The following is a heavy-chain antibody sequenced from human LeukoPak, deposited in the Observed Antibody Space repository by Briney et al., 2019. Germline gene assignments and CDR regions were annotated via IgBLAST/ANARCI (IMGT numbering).Heavy chain of an antibody. Sequence: PGGSPRLSCAASGFSFTSYTMDWVRQAPGKGLEWVSYITNTGKTIFYADSVKGRFTISRDNAKSSLFLQMDSLRAEDTAVYYCARQAACSGDCYYRHFDYWGQGALVAVSS. J-gene: IGHJ4*02. CDR3: ARQAACSGDCYYRHFDY. D-gene: IGHD2-21*02. CDR1: GFSFTSYT. CDR2: ITNTGKTI. V-gene: IGHV3-48*01.